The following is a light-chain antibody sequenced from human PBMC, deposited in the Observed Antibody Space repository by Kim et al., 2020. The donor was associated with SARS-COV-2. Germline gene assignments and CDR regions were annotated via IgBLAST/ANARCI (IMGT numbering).Light chain of an antibody. CDR2: QDT. J-gene: IGLJ1*01. CDR3: QAWDSSAGV. CDR1: KLGDRY. Sequence: SYELTQPPSVSVSPGQTASITCSGDKLGDRYASWYQQKPGQYPVLVIYQDTKRPSGIPERFSGSSSGDTATLTISGTQAMDEADYYCQAWDSSAGVFGTGTKVTVL. V-gene: IGLV3-1*01.